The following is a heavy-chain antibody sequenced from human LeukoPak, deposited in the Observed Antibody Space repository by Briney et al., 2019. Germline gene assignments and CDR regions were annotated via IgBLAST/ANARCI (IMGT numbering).Heavy chain of an antibody. CDR1: GFTFSRYA. J-gene: IGHJ6*01. CDR3: AKMKGHPLPKYYMDV. V-gene: IGHV3-30*07. Sequence: GGSLRLSCATSGFTFSRYAIHWVRQAPGNGLECVAVISYDRSNEYYADSVKGRFTISRDNSKNTLYLQMNSLRAEDTAIYYWAKMKGHPLPKYYMDVWGQGTTVTVSS. CDR2: ISYDRSNE. D-gene: IGHD1-26*01.